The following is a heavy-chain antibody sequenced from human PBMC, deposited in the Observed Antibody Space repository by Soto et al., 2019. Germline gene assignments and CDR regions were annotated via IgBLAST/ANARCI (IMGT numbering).Heavy chain of an antibody. Sequence: QVQLVQSGAEVKMPGSSVKVSCKASGGTFSSYAFSWVRQAPGQGLEWMGVIIPILKKLNHAQKFQGRVTITADESTSTAYMQLSGLRLEDTAVYYCAKSPYAGQWPPNWFDPWGQGTLVTVSS. CDR3: AKSPYAGQWPPNWFDP. J-gene: IGHJ5*02. CDR1: GGTFSSYA. CDR2: IIPILKKL. D-gene: IGHD6-19*01. V-gene: IGHV1-69*01.